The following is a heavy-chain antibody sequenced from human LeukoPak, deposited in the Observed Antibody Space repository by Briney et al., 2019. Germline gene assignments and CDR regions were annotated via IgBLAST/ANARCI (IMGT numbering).Heavy chain of an antibody. CDR2: INYSGTT. CDR3: ARHGWYSSSSDFAY. V-gene: IGHV4-39*01. D-gene: IGHD1-26*01. Sequence: SETLSLTCSVSGGSISSSSNFWGWIRPPPGQGLEWIGTINYSGTTYYNPFLKSRATISVDAAKNQFSLKLNSVTAADTAVYYCARHGWYSSSSDFAYWGQGTLVTVSS. J-gene: IGHJ4*02. CDR1: GGSISSSSNF.